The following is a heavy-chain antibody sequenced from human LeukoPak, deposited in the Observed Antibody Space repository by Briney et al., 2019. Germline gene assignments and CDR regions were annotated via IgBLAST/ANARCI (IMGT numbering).Heavy chain of an antibody. V-gene: IGHV4-4*02. CDR3: ARNPRDGYTFDY. CDR1: GGSISSSNW. J-gene: IGHJ4*02. Sequence: SSETLSLICAVSGGSISSSNWWSWVRQPPGKGLEWIGEIYNSERTNYNPSLRSRVTISVDKSNNQFSLRLSSVTAADTAVYYCARNPRDGYTFDYWGQGILVTVSS. D-gene: IGHD5-24*01. CDR2: IYNSERT.